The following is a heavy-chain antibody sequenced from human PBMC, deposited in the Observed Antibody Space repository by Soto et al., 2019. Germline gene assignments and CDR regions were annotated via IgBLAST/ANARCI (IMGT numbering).Heavy chain of an antibody. CDR1: GGSVSSGIYY. D-gene: IGHD2-21*02. V-gene: IGHV4-61*01. J-gene: IGHJ5*02. Sequence: SETLSLTCTVSGGSVSSGIYYWSWIRQPPGKGLEWIGYIYYSGSTNYNPSLKSRVTISVDTSKNQFSLKRSSVTAADTAVYYCARDHGGNSIGRNWFDPWGQGTLVTVSS. CDR3: ARDHGGNSIGRNWFDP. CDR2: IYYSGST.